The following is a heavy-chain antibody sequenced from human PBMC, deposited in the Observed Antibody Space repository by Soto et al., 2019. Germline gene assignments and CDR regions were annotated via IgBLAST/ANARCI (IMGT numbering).Heavy chain of an antibody. Sequence: SETLSLTCAVSGGSISSSNWWSWVRQPPGKGLEWIGEIYHSGSTNYNPSLKSRVTISVDTSKNQFSLKLSSVTAADTAVYYCARSRGVTHPYHYWGQGTLVTVSS. CDR1: GGSISSSNW. CDR2: IYHSGST. V-gene: IGHV4-4*02. CDR3: ARSRGVTHPYHY. D-gene: IGHD3-10*01. J-gene: IGHJ4*02.